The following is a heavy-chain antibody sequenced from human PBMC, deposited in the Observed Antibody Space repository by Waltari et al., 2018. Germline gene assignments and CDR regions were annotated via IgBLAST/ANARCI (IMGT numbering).Heavy chain of an antibody. Sequence: QVQLVQSGAEVKKPGSSVKVSCKASGGTFSSYAISWVRQAPGQGLEWLGGSIPIFGTANYAQKFQGRVTITADESTSTAYMELSSLRSEDTAVYYCARDVSSSSGRWFDPWGQGTLVTVSS. CDR2: SIPIFGTA. V-gene: IGHV1-69*12. CDR1: GGTFSSYA. CDR3: ARDVSSSSGRWFDP. J-gene: IGHJ5*02. D-gene: IGHD6-6*01.